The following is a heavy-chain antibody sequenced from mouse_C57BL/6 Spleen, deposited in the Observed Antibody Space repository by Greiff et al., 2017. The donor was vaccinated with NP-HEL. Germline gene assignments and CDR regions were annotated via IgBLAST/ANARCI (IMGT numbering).Heavy chain of an antibody. V-gene: IGHV1-39*01. D-gene: IGHD1-1*01. CDR1: GYSFTDYN. CDR2: INPNYGTT. J-gene: IGHJ2*01. CDR3: ARAGDYYGSGLGSYYFDY. Sequence: VQLQQSGPELVKPGASVKISCKASGYSFTDYNMNWVKQSNGKSLEWIGVINPNYGTTSYNQKFKGKATLTVDQSSSTAYMQLNSLTSEDSAVYYCARAGDYYGSGLGSYYFDYWGQGTTLTVSS.